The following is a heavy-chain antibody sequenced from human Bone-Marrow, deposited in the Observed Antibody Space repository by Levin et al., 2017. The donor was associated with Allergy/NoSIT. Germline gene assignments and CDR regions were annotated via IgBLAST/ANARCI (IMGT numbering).Heavy chain of an antibody. Sequence: QPGESLKISCAASGFVFSSHGMHWVRQAPGKGLEWVAFVRDDGINKYYADSVKGRFTISRDNSKDTLHLQMDSLRVEDTAVYYCARMHHDIWTSSYRNKKYYDYFYMDVWGKGTTVAVSS. D-gene: IGHD3-9*01. CDR3: ARMHHDIWTSSYRNKKYYDYFYMDV. CDR1: GFVFSSHG. CDR2: VRDDGINK. V-gene: IGHV3-30*02. J-gene: IGHJ6*03.